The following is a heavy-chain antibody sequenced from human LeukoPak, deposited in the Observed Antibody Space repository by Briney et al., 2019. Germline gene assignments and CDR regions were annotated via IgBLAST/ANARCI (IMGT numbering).Heavy chain of an antibody. D-gene: IGHD2-21*02. CDR2: ISYDGSNK. CDR1: GFTFSSYG. Sequence: GGSLRLSCAASGFTFSSYGMHWVRQAPGKGLEWVAVISYDGSNKYYADSVKGRFTISRDNSKNTLYLQMNSLRAEDTAVYYCAKDDLAYCGGDCYSGFDYWGQGTLVTVSS. CDR3: AKDDLAYCGGDCYSGFDY. V-gene: IGHV3-30*18. J-gene: IGHJ4*02.